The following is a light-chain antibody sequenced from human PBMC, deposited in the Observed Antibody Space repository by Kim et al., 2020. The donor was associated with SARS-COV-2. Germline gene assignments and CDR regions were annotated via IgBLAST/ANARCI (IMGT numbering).Light chain of an antibody. CDR1: QDIRND. J-gene: IGKJ5*01. CDR2: GAS. V-gene: IGKV1-17*01. Sequence: ASVGDRVTSTCRASQDIRNDLGWYQQNPGRAPKRLIYGASSLQSGVPSRFSGSGSGTEFTLTISSVQPEDFATYYCLQHSTYPITFGQGTRLEIK. CDR3: LQHSTYPIT.